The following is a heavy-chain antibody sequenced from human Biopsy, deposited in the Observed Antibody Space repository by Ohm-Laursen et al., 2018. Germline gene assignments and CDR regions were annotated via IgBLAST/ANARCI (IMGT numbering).Heavy chain of an antibody. J-gene: IGHJ5*02. CDR1: GGTHSGYY. CDR3: ARFIVPSLHCSNGVCPIRWFDP. Sequence: SETLSLTCAVYGGTHSGYYWSWIRQPPGKGLEWIGEVHHDGRANYNPSLKSRVTISGDMSKKQFSLKLRGVTAADTAVYYCARFIVPSLHCSNGVCPIRWFDPWGQGTLVTVFS. V-gene: IGHV4-34*01. CDR2: VHHDGRA. D-gene: IGHD2-2*01.